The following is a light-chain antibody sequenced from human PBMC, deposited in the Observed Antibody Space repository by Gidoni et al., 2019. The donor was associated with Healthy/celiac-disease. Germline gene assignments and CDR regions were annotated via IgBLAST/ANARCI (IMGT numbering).Light chain of an antibody. CDR1: SGHSSYD. CDR2: LNSDGSH. Sequence: QLVLTQSPSASASPGASVKLTCTLSSGHSSYDIAWHQQQPEKGPRYLMKLNSDGSHSKGDGFPDRFSGSSSGAERYLTISSLQSEDEADYYCQTWGTGIVVFGGGTKLTVL. J-gene: IGLJ2*01. CDR3: QTWGTGIVV. V-gene: IGLV4-69*01.